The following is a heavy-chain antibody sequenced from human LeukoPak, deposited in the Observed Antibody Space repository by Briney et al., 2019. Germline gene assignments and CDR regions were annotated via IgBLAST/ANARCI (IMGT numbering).Heavy chain of an antibody. CDR3: ARQAWIQLWLPFDH. CDR1: GGSISSYY. CDR2: IYYSGST. J-gene: IGHJ4*02. D-gene: IGHD5-18*01. Sequence: KPSETLSLTCTVSGGSISSYYWSWIRQPPGKGLEWIGYIYYSGSTNYNPSLKSRVTILVDTSKNQFSLKLSSVTSGDTARYYCARQAWIQLWLPFDHWGQGILVSVSS. V-gene: IGHV4-59*08.